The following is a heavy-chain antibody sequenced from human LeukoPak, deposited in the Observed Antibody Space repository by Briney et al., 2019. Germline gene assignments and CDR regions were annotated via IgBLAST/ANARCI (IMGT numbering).Heavy chain of an antibody. Sequence: PSETLSLTCAVSGGSISSSNWWSWVRQPPGKGLEGIGEIYHSGSTNYNPSLKSRVTISVDKSKNQFSLKLSSVTAADTAVYYCARETNWGYSGYIGWGQGTLVTVSS. D-gene: IGHD5-12*01. J-gene: IGHJ4*02. CDR2: IYHSGST. CDR3: ARETNWGYSGYIG. CDR1: GGSISSSNW. V-gene: IGHV4-4*02.